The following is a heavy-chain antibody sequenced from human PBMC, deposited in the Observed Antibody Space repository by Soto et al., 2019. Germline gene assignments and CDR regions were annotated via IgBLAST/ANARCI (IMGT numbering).Heavy chain of an antibody. CDR3: ARGPRILGPGNPVLGMDV. D-gene: IGHD3-9*01. V-gene: IGHV1-69*13. Sequence: SVKVSCKASGGTFSSYAISWVRQAPGQGLEWMGGIIPIFGTANYAQKFQGRVTITADESTSTAYMELRSLRSEDTAVYYCARGPRILGPGNPVLGMDVRGQGPNVTAS. J-gene: IGHJ6*02. CDR1: GGTFSSYA. CDR2: IIPIFGTA.